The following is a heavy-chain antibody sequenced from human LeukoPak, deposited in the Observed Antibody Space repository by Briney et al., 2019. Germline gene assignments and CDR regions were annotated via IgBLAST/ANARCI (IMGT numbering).Heavy chain of an antibody. V-gene: IGHV1-46*01. CDR2: INPSGGST. D-gene: IGHD5-18*01. Sequence: ASVKVSCKASGYTFTSYYMHWVRQAPGQGLEWMGIINPSGGSTSYAQKFRGRVTMTRDTSTSTVYMELSSLRSEDTAVYYCARGGDTAMVTSWWFDPWGQGTLVTVSS. CDR1: GYTFTSYY. CDR3: ARGGDTAMVTSWWFDP. J-gene: IGHJ5*02.